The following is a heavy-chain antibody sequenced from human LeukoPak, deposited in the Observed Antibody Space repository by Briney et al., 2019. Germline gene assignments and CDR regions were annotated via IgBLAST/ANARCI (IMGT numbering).Heavy chain of an antibody. J-gene: IGHJ4*02. CDR2: LYSDGNT. CDR1: GFTVITND. D-gene: IGHD1-14*01. Sequence: PGGSVRLSCAASGFTVITNDMTWVRQAPGKGLEWVSVLYSDGNTKYADSVQGRFTISRDNSKNTLYLEMNSLSPDDTAVYYCARGVEPLASNTLAYWGQGTLVTVSS. CDR3: ARGVEPLASNTLAY. V-gene: IGHV3-53*01.